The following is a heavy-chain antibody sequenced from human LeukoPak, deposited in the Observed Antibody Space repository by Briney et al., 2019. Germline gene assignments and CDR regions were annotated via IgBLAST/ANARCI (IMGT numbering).Heavy chain of an antibody. CDR3: ARDASYSSSWYYFDY. D-gene: IGHD6-13*01. CDR2: ISYDGSNK. J-gene: IGHJ4*02. V-gene: IGHV3-30-3*01. Sequence: GGSLRLSCAASGFTFSSYAMHGVRQAPGKGREGVAVISYDGSNKYYAASVTGRFTISRDNSKNTLYLQMNSLRAEDTAVYYCARDASYSSSWYYFDYWGQGTLVTVSS. CDR1: GFTFSSYA.